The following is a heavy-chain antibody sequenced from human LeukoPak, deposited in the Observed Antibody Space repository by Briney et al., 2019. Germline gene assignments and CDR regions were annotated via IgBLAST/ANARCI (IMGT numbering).Heavy chain of an antibody. J-gene: IGHJ4*02. CDR3: ARLAGERSGYYLHY. CDR1: GYSFTSYW. D-gene: IGHD3-3*01. Sequence: GESLNISCKGSGYSFTSYWIGWVREMPGKGLEWIGIIYPGDSDNRYSPSFQGQVTISADTSISTAYPQWSSLKASDTAMYYCARLAGERSGYYLHYWGQGTLVTVSS. V-gene: IGHV5-51*01. CDR2: IYPGDSDN.